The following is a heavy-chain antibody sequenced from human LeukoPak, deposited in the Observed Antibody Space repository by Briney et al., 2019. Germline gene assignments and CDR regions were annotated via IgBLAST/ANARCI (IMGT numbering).Heavy chain of an antibody. Sequence: SETLSLTCAVYGGSFSGYYWSWIRQPPGKGLEWIGEINHSGSTNYNPSLKSRVTISVDTSNNQFSLKLSSVTAADTAVYYCARGSSSWYHEGPRRYYYYMDVWGKGTTVTVSS. CDR3: ARGSSSWYHEGPRRYYYYMDV. D-gene: IGHD6-13*01. CDR1: GGSFSGYY. CDR2: INHSGST. V-gene: IGHV4-34*01. J-gene: IGHJ6*03.